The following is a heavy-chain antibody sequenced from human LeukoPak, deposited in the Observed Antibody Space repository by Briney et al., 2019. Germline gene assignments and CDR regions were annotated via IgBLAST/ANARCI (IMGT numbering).Heavy chain of an antibody. J-gene: IGHJ5*02. CDR1: GFTFSNYY. CDR2: ISSSGSNI. V-gene: IGHV3-11*01. D-gene: IGHD3-10*01. CDR3: ARTGARGTGNTHLKNWFVP. Sequence: GGSLRLSCAASGFTFSNYYMSWVRQAPGKGLEWVSYISSSGSNIYYADSVKGRFTISRDNAKNSLYLQMNSLRAEDTAVYYCARTGARGTGNTHLKNWFVPWGGGTLVTLSS.